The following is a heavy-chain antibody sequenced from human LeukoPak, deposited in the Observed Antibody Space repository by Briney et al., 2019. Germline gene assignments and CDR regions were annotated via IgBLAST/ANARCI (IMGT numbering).Heavy chain of an antibody. CDR3: ARHWMAVAPYWYFDL. Sequence: SSETLSLTCTVSGGSISSYYWSWIRLPPGKGLEWIGYIYYSGSTNYNPSLKSRVSISVDTSKNQFSLRLSSLAAADTAVYYCARHWMAVAPYWYFDLWGRGTLVTVSS. CDR2: IYYSGST. V-gene: IGHV4-59*08. CDR1: GGSISSYY. J-gene: IGHJ2*01. D-gene: IGHD6-19*01.